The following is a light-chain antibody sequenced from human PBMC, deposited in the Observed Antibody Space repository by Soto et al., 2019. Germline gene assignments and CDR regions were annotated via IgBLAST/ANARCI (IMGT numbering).Light chain of an antibody. J-gene: IGKJ4*01. V-gene: IGKV1D-12*01. CDR3: QQADSFPLT. CDR1: QFISTW. Sequence: DIQVTQSPSSVSASVGDRVTITCRASQFISTWLAWYQQKPGEAPKLLILAATRLHSGVPSRFSGSGSGTDFTLTISSLQPEDFATYYCQQADSFPLTFGGGTKVDIK. CDR2: AAT.